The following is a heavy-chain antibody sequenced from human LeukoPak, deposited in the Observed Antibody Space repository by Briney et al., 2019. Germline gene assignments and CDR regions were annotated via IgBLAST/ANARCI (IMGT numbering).Heavy chain of an antibody. CDR1: GGSISSSSYY. V-gene: IGHV4-39*01. CDR2: IYYSGST. J-gene: IGHJ4*02. D-gene: IGHD6-13*01. CDR3: ARRGYSDPPYYFDY. Sequence: SETLSLTCTVSGGSISSSSYYWGWLRQPPGKGLEWIGSIYYSGSTYYNPSLKSRVTISVDTSKNQFSLKLSSVTAADTAVYYCARRGYSDPPYYFDYWGQGTLVTVSS.